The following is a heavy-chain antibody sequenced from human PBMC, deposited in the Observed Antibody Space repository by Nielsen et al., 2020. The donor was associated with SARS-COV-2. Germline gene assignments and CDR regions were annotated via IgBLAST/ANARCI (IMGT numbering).Heavy chain of an antibody. V-gene: IGHV3-30*18. D-gene: IGHD3-22*01. CDR1: GFTFDDYG. J-gene: IGHJ3*02. CDR3: AKWPSVYYYDSSGIPSDDAFDI. Sequence: GESLKISCAASGFTFDDYGMHWVRQAPGKGLEWVAVISYDGSNKYYADSVKGRFTISRDNSKNTLYLQMNSLRAEDTAVYYCAKWPSVYYYDSSGIPSDDAFDIWGQGTMVTVSS. CDR2: ISYDGSNK.